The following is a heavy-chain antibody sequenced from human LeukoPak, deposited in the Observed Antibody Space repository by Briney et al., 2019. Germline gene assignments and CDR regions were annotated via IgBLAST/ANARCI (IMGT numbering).Heavy chain of an antibody. D-gene: IGHD3-22*01. CDR2: IYYSGST. V-gene: IGHV4-30-4*01. CDR3: ARVRYYYDSSGSDY. Sequence: SETLSLTCTVSGGSISSGDYYWSWIRQPPGKGLEWIGYIYYSGSTYYNPSLKSRVTISVDTSKNQFSLKLSSVTAADTAVYYCARVRYYYDSSGSDYWGQGTLVTVSS. CDR1: GGSISSGDYY. J-gene: IGHJ4*02.